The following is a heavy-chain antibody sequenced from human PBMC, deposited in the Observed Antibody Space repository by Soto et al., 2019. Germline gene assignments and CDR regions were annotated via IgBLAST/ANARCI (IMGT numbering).Heavy chain of an antibody. Sequence: GGSLRLSCAASGLACSSYAMSWLRQATGKGLEWVSAISGSGGSTYYADSVKGRFTISRDNSKNTLYLQMNSLRAEDTAVYYCAKDGGIVVVVAATPDDAFDIWGQGTIVTVSS. CDR2: ISGSGGST. CDR1: GLACSSYA. V-gene: IGHV3-23*01. D-gene: IGHD2-15*01. J-gene: IGHJ3*02. CDR3: AKDGGIVVVVAATPDDAFDI.